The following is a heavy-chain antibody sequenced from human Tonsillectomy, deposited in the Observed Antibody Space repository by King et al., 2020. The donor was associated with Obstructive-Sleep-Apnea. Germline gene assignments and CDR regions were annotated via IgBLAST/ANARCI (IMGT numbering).Heavy chain of an antibody. Sequence: VQLQESGPGLVKPSGTLSLTCAVSGGSISSENWWSWVRQPPGKGLEWIGEIYHSGITNYNPSLKSRVTISADKSKNQFSLKRSSVTAADTAVYFCARGIVWGSYRYTGYFDYWGQGTLVTVSS. CDR1: GGSISSENW. J-gene: IGHJ4*02. CDR3: ARGIVWGSYRYTGYFDY. V-gene: IGHV4-4*02. CDR2: IYHSGIT. D-gene: IGHD3-16*02.